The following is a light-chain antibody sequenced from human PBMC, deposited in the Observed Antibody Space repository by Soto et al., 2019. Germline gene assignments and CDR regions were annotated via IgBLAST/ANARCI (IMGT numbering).Light chain of an antibody. CDR1: SSDIGAYNY. CDR2: EVS. Sequence: QSALTQPASVSGSPGQSITISCTGTSSDIGAYNYVSWYQQHPGKAPKLMIFEVSHRPSGVSNRFSGSKSAHTASLTISGLQAEDEADYYCTSYTITNPLVFGGGTKLTVL. J-gene: IGLJ2*01. V-gene: IGLV2-14*01. CDR3: TSYTITNPLV.